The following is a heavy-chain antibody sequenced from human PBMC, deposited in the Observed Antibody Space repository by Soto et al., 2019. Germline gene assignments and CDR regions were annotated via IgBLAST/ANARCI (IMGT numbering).Heavy chain of an antibody. CDR3: AREGPAPYYYYGMDV. CDR1: GYSFTTYG. J-gene: IGHJ6*02. V-gene: IGHV1-18*01. CDR2: ISGYNGNT. Sequence: QVQLVQSRGEVKKPGASVKVSCKTSGYSFTTYGISWVRQAPGQGLEWMGWISGYNGNTNYAQNLQGRVTMTTDTPTSTAYMELRSMRSDDTAVYYCAREGPAPYYYYGMDVGGQGSTVTVSS.